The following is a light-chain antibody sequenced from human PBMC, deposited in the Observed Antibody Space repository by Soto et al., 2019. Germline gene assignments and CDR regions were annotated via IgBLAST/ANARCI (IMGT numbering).Light chain of an antibody. Sequence: DIQMTQSPSSASASVGDRVTITCRASQGISSWLAWYQQTPGKAPKLLIYAASRLQSGVPSRFSGIGSGTEGTLAIGSLQPEDVATYDCQQANSLPLTFGGGTKVVIK. CDR3: QQANSLPLT. CDR2: AAS. J-gene: IGKJ4*01. V-gene: IGKV1-12*01. CDR1: QGISSW.